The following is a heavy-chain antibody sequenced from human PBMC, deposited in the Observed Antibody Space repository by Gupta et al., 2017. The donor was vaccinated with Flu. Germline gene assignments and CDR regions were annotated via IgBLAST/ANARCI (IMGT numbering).Heavy chain of an antibody. V-gene: IGHV3-23*01. D-gene: IGHD3-10*01. Sequence: EVQLLESGGALVQPGGSLKLSCATSGFTFSDYALSWVRQAPGKGLEWVAAISDPVHGRFYADSVKGRFTITRDDSNNTLFLQLNNLRDEDTAVYYCAKDQALPFRDRFWDSWGQGTLVTVSS. CDR3: AKDQALPFRDRFWDS. CDR1: GFTFSDYA. CDR2: ISDPVHGR. J-gene: IGHJ4*02.